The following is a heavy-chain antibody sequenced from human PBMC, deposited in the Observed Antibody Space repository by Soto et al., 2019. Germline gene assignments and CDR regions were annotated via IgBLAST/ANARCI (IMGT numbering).Heavy chain of an antibody. CDR1: GGSVSSGSYY. D-gene: IGHD4-4*01. J-gene: IGHJ4*02. Sequence: PLETLSLTCTVSGGSVSSGSYYWSWIRQPPGKGLEWIGYIYYSGSTNYNPSLKSRVTISVDTSKNQFSLKLSSVTAADTAVYYCARQTVTTKVFDYWGQGTLVTVSS. V-gene: IGHV4-61*01. CDR3: ARQTVTTKVFDY. CDR2: IYYSGST.